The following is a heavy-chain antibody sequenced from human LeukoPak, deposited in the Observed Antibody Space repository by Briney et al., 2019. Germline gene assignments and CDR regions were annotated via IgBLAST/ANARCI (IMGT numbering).Heavy chain of an antibody. V-gene: IGHV4-39*07. J-gene: IGHJ5*02. CDR1: GDSISSSSSY. CDR2: IYYSGST. D-gene: IGHD3-10*01. Sequence: PSETLSLTCTVSGDSISSSSSYWGWIRQPPGEGLEWIGSIYYSGSTYYNTSLKSRVTISVDTSKNQFSPKLSSVTAADTSVYFCARGSNHYESGKGWFDPWGQGTLVTVSS. CDR3: ARGSNHYESGKGWFDP.